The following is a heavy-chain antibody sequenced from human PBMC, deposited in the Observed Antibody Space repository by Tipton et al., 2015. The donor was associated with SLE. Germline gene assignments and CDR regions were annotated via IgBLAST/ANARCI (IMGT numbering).Heavy chain of an antibody. J-gene: IGHJ4*02. V-gene: IGHV3-74*03. CDR2: INSDGSRA. D-gene: IGHD3-10*01. Sequence: SLRLSCAASGFIFSDYSMNWVRQAPGKGLEWVSRINSDGSRAEYADSVKGRFTISRDNAENMLYLQINRLRAEDTAVYYCARIWFGELWETDYWGQGTLVTVSS. CDR3: ARIWFGELWETDY. CDR1: GFIFSDYS.